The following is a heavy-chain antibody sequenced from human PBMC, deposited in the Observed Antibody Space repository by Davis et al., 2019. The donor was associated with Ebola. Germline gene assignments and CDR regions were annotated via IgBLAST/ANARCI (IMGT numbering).Heavy chain of an antibody. D-gene: IGHD1-7*01. Sequence: PGGSLRLSCAASGFTFSSYGMHWVRQAPGKGLEWVAVIWYDGSNKYYADSVKGRFTISRDNSKNTLYLQMNSLRAEDTAVYYCARRKLDRCKDYYYYYMDVWGKGTTVTVSS. CDR2: IWYDGSNK. CDR1: GFTFSSYG. V-gene: IGHV3-33*01. J-gene: IGHJ6*03. CDR3: ARRKLDRCKDYYYYYMDV.